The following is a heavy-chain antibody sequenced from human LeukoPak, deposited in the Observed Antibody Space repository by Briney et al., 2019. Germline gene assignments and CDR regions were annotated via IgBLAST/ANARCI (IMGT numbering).Heavy chain of an antibody. V-gene: IGHV4-61*01. CDR1: GGSVSSGSYY. J-gene: IGHJ4*02. D-gene: IGHD3-16*02. CDR3: ARDPSGGVIAHFDY. CDR2: IYYRGST. Sequence: PSETLSLTCTVSGGSVSSGSYYWSWLRQPPGKGLEWIGYIYYRGSTNYNPSLKSRVTISVDTSKNQFSLKLSSVTAADTAAYYCARDPSGGVIAHFDYWGQGTLVTVSS.